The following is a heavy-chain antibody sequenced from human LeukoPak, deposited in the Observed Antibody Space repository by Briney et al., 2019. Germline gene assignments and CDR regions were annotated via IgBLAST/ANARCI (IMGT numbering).Heavy chain of an antibody. D-gene: IGHD6-19*01. CDR1: GFSVSSNY. V-gene: IGHV3-53*01. Sequence: AGVSLRLSCAASGFSVSSNYMSWVRQAPGKGLECVSNIYSRDVTSYADSVKDRFTISRDSDKNTLFLQMDSLRSDDTAVYYCARVLAAIALRDYHYVDVWGKGTTVTVSS. J-gene: IGHJ6*03. CDR3: ARVLAAIALRDYHYVDV. CDR2: IYSRDVT.